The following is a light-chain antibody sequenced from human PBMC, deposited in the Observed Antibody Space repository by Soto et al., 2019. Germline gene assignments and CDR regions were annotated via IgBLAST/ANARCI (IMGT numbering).Light chain of an antibody. CDR1: SSNIGSNT. V-gene: IGLV1-44*01. CDR3: QSYDDSLSAWV. CDR2: ANT. Sequence: QSVLTQPPSASGTPGQRVTISCSGSSSNIGSNTVNWYQQLPGTAPKLLIYANTNRPSGVPDRFSGSKSGTSASLAITGLQAEDEADYYCQSYDDSLSAWVFGGGTKLTVL. J-gene: IGLJ3*02.